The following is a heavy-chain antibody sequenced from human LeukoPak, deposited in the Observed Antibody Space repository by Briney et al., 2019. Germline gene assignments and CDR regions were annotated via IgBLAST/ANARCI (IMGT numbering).Heavy chain of an antibody. CDR2: ISYDGSNK. J-gene: IGHJ4*02. CDR3: ARAFEGRLVGATDY. V-gene: IGHV3-30*04. Sequence: PGGSLRLSCAASGFAFSSYAMHWVRQAPGKGLEWVAVISYDGSNKYYADSVKGRFTISRDNSKNTLYLQMNSVRAEDTAVYYCARAFEGRLVGATDYWGQGTLVTVSS. D-gene: IGHD1-26*01. CDR1: GFAFSSYA.